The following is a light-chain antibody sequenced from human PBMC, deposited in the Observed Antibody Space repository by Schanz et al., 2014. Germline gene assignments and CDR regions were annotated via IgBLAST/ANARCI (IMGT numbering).Light chain of an antibody. Sequence: DIQMTQSPSSLSASVGDRVTITCRASQSISSYLNWYQQKPGKAPKLLIYAASSLQSGVPSRFSGSGSGTDFTLTISSLQTEDIATYYCQQANSFPYTFGQGTKLEIK. V-gene: IGKV1-39*01. J-gene: IGKJ2*01. CDR1: QSISSY. CDR3: QQANSFPYT. CDR2: AAS.